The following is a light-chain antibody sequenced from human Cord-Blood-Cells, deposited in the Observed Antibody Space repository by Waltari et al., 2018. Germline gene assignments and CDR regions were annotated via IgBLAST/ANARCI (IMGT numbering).Light chain of an antibody. CDR2: AAS. CDR3: QQSYSTPLT. CDR1: QSISSY. J-gene: IGKJ4*01. Sequence: DIQMTQSPSSLSAPVGDRVTITCRASQSISSYLNWYQQKPGNAPKLLIYAASSLQSGVPSRFSGSGAGTDFTRTISSLQPEDFATYYCQQSYSTPLTFGGGTKVEIK. V-gene: IGKV1-39*01.